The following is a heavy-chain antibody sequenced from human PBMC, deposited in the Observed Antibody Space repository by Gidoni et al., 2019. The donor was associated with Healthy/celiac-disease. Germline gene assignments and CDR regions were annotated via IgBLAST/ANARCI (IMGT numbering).Heavy chain of an antibody. Sequence: QVQLVESGGGVVQPGRSLRLSCAALGFTFSSYGMHWVRQAPGKGLEWVAVIWYDGSNKYYADSVKGRFTITRDNSKNTLYLQMNSLRAEDTAVYYCARDRYSGYDLDFYFDYWGQGTLVTVSS. V-gene: IGHV3-33*08. CDR1: GFTFSSYG. CDR3: ARDRYSGYDLDFYFDY. J-gene: IGHJ4*02. CDR2: IWYDGSNK. D-gene: IGHD5-12*01.